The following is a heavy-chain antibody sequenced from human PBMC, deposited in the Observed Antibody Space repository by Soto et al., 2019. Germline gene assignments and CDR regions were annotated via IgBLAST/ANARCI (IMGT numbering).Heavy chain of an antibody. CDR2: INPSGGST. D-gene: IGHD2-15*01. Sequence: QVQLVQSGAEVKKPGASVKVSCKASGYTFTSYYMHWVRQAPGQGLEWMGIINPSGGSTSYAQKFQGRVTMTRDTSTSTVYMELSSLRSEDTAVYYCARAGVVVVAASGWFDPWGQGPLVTVSS. J-gene: IGHJ5*02. V-gene: IGHV1-46*01. CDR3: ARAGVVVVAASGWFDP. CDR1: GYTFTSYY.